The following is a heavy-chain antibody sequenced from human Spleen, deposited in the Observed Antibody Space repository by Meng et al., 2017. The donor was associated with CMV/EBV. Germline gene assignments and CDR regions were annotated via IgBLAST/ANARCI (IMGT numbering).Heavy chain of an antibody. V-gene: IGHV3-53*01. CDR1: GFTVSSCY. D-gene: IGHD6-13*01. CDR3: ARGSQVAAGIVY. Sequence: GGSLRLSCAASGFTVSSCYMNWVRQAPGKGLEWVAVIYTTGSTYYADSVKGRFTISRDNSKNTLYLQINSLRAEDTAVYYCARGSQVAAGIVYWGQGTLVTVSS. CDR2: IYTTGST. J-gene: IGHJ4*02.